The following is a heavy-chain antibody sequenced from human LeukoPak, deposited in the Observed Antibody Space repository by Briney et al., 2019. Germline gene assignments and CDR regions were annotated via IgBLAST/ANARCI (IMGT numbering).Heavy chain of an antibody. Sequence: GGSLSLSCGAAAFTFSNYGVLWVRQASGKGLDWVAFIRYDGNNKLYADSVKGRFTISRDNAKNSLYLQMNSLRAEDTALYYCARDHLGATPAKWGQGTLVTVSS. D-gene: IGHD5-12*01. V-gene: IGHV3-30*02. CDR1: AFTFSNYG. J-gene: IGHJ4*02. CDR3: ARDHLGATPAK. CDR2: IRYDGNNK.